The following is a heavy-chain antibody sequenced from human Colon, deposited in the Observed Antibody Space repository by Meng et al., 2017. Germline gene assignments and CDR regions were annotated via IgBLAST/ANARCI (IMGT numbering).Heavy chain of an antibody. V-gene: IGHV1-3*01. CDR2: INLGNGNT. CDR3: TSPIY. J-gene: IGHJ4*02. CDR1: GYTFTAYY. Sequence: QVQLVQSGAEVKKPGASVKVSCKASGYTFTAYYVHWVRQAPGQGLEWMGRINLGNGNTKYSQNFQGRVTITRDTSASTAYMELSSLTSEDTAVYYCTSPIYWGQGTLVTVSS. D-gene: IGHD3-9*01.